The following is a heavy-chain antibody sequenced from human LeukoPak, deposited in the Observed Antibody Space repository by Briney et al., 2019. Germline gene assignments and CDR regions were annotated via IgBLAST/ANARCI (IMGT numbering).Heavy chain of an antibody. D-gene: IGHD2-15*01. CDR2: IYYSGTT. CDR3: ARQYCSGGSYYPYFDY. V-gene: IGHV4-59*01. Sequence: SETLSLTCTVSGGSINNYYWSWIRQPPGKGLEWIGFIYYSGTTNYNPSLKSRVTISVDTSKNQFSLKLTSVTAADTAVYYCARQYCSGGSYYPYFDYWGQGTLVTVSS. J-gene: IGHJ4*02. CDR1: GGSINNYY.